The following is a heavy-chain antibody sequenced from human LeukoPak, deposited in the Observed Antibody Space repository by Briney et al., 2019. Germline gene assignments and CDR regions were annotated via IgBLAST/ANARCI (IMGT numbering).Heavy chain of an antibody. CDR2: IYSGGST. D-gene: IGHD3-10*01. CDR1: GFTVSSNY. J-gene: IGHJ4*02. CDR3: ARRFSYYYGSGSYYGSYYDY. Sequence: GGSLRLSCAASGFTVSSNYMSWVRQAPGKGLEWVSVIYSGGSTYYADSVKGRFTISRDNSKNTLYLQMNSLRAEDTAVYYCARRFSYYYGSGSYYGSYYDYWGQGTLVTVSS. V-gene: IGHV3-53*01.